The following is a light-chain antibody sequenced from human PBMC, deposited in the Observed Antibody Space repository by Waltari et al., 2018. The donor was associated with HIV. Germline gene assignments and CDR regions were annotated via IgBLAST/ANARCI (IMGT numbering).Light chain of an antibody. Sequence: QSALTQPRSVSGSPGQSVTISCTGTSSDVGGYNYVSWYQQNPGKAPKFSIYEVTKRPSGVPDRFSGSKSGNTASLTISGLQAEDEADYYCCSDAGNYPVLFGGGTKLTVL. CDR1: SSDVGGYNY. J-gene: IGLJ3*02. CDR3: CSDAGNYPVL. V-gene: IGLV2-11*01. CDR2: EVT.